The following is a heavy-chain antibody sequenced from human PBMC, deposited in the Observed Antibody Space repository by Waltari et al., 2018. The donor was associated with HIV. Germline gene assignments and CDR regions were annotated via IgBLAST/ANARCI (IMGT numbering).Heavy chain of an antibody. Sequence: QVQLVQSGSELKKPGASVKVSCKASGYILNTFAINWVRQAPGQALEWTGYITTKTAQPTYVQCFTPRLVSSFECSVITSYLGISRLNTEVIAVSYCVRGDPGTPEFWRQGTLVTVSS. V-gene: IGHV7-4-1*02. CDR1: GYILNTFA. CDR2: ITTKTAQP. J-gene: IGHJ4*02. CDR3: VRGDPGTPEF. D-gene: IGHD1-1*01.